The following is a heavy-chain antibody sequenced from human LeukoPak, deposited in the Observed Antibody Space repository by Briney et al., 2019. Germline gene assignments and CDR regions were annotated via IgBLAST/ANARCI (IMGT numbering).Heavy chain of an antibody. CDR3: ARYERSLPHNWFDP. CDR1: GGSISSYY. D-gene: IGHD5-24*01. CDR2: IYYSGST. Sequence: SETLSLTCTVSGGSISSYYWSWIRQPPGKGLEWIGYIYYSGSTNYNPSLKSRVTISVDTSKNQFSLKLSSVTAADTAVYYCARYERSLPHNWFDPWGQGTLVTVSS. V-gene: IGHV4-59*01. J-gene: IGHJ5*02.